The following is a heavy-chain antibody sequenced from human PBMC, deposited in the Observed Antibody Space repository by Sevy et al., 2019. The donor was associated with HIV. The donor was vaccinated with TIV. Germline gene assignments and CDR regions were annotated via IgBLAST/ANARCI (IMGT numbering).Heavy chain of an antibody. CDR2: IKQDESEK. D-gene: IGHD5-12*01. V-gene: IGHV3-7*01. Sequence: GGSLRLSCAASGFTFTDYWMSWVRQTPGKGLEWVATIKQDESEKYYVDSGKGRFAISRDNGRNSVSLQMNGLRAEDTALYYCAREVGGYNWRPYYFDSWGQGTLVTVSS. J-gene: IGHJ4*02. CDR1: GFTFTDYW. CDR3: AREVGGYNWRPYYFDS.